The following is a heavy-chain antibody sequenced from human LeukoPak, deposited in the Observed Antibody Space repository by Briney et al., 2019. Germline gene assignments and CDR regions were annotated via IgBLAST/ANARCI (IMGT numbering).Heavy chain of an antibody. Sequence: ASVKVPCKASGYTFTGYYMHWVRQAPGQGLEWMGWINPNSGGTNYAQKFQGRVTMTRDTSISTAYMELSRLRSDDTAVYYCARVGYVVVPAMYNWFDPWGQGTLVTVSS. V-gene: IGHV1-2*02. CDR1: GYTFTGYY. CDR2: INPNSGGT. D-gene: IGHD2-2*01. J-gene: IGHJ5*02. CDR3: ARVGYVVVPAMYNWFDP.